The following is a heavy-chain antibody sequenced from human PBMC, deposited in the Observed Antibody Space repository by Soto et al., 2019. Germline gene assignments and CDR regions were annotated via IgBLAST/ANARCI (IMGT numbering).Heavy chain of an antibody. CDR1: GFTFSSYG. CDR3: AKAPGDGYNYLDY. Sequence: XGSLRLSCAASGFTFSSYGMHWVRQAPGKGLEWVAVISYDGSNKYYADSVKGRFTISRDNSKNTLYLQMNSLRAEDTAVYYCAKAPGDGYNYLDYWGQGTLVTVSS. D-gene: IGHD5-12*01. V-gene: IGHV3-30*18. J-gene: IGHJ4*02. CDR2: ISYDGSNK.